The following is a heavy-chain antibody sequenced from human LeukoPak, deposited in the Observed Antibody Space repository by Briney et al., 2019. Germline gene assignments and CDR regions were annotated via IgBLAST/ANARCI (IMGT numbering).Heavy chain of an antibody. J-gene: IGHJ4*02. V-gene: IGHV5-51*01. CDR3: ARAKDYYDSSGYHQPYYFDY. CDR1: GYSFTSYW. D-gene: IGHD3-22*01. CDR2: IYPGDSDT. Sequence: ESLKISCKGSGYSFTSYWIGWVRQMPGKGLEWMGIIYPGDSDTRYSPSFQGQVTISADKSISTAYLQWSSLKASDTAMYYCARAKDYYDSSGYHQPYYFDYWGQGTLVTVSS.